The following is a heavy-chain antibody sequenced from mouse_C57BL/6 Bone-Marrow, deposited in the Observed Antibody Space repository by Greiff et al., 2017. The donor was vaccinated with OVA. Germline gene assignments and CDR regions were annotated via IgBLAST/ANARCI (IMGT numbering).Heavy chain of an antibody. CDR1: GFSLTSYG. V-gene: IGHV2-2*01. Sequence: VQLKQSGPGLVQPSQSLSITCTVSGFSLTSYGVHWVRQSPGKGLEWLGVIWSGGSTDYNAAFISRLSISKDNSKSQVFFKMNSLQADDTAIYYCASYDYPYYFDYWGQGTTLTVSS. CDR2: IWSGGST. J-gene: IGHJ2*01. D-gene: IGHD2-4*01. CDR3: ASYDYPYYFDY.